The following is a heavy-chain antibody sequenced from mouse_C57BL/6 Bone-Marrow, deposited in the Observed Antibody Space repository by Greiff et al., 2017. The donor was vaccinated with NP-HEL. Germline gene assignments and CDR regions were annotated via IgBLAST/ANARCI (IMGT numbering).Heavy chain of an antibody. D-gene: IGHD1-1*01. CDR1: GFTFSSYG. J-gene: IGHJ3*01. CDR3: ARQGGYYPAWFAY. V-gene: IGHV5-6*01. CDR2: ISSGGSYT. Sequence: EVKLVESGGDLVKPGGSLKLSCAASGFTFSSYGMSWVRQTPDKRLEWLATISSGGSYTYYPDSVKGRFTISRDNAKNTLYLQMSSLKSEDTAMYYCARQGGYYPAWFAYWGQGTLVTVSA.